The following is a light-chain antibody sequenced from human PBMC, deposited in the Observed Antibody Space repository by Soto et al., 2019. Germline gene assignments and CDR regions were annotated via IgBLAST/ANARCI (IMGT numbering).Light chain of an antibody. Sequence: DIPLTQSPSFLSASVGDRVTITCRASQGIDRYLAWYQQKPGKVPKLLIYAASTLQSGVPSRFSGSGSGTEFTLTISSLQPEDFATYYCQQLNTFPRTFGQGTKVEIK. CDR3: QQLNTFPRT. J-gene: IGKJ1*01. CDR1: QGIDRY. V-gene: IGKV1-9*01. CDR2: AAS.